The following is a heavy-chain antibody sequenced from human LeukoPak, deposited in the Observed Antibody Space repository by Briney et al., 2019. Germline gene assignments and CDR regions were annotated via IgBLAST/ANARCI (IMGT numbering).Heavy chain of an antibody. J-gene: IGHJ4*02. D-gene: IGHD1-26*01. CDR1: GGSFSGFY. V-gene: IGHV4-34*01. Sequence: SETLSLTCAVYGGSFSGFYWSWIRQPPGKGLEWIGGVNHSGSTNYNPSLKSRVTISVDTSKNQFSLKLSSVTAADTAVYYCARGERWSDPVGALLDYWGQGTLVTVSS. CDR2: VNHSGST. CDR3: ARGERWSDPVGALLDY.